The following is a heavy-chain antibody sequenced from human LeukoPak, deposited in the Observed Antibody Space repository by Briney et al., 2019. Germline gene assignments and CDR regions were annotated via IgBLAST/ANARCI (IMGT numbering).Heavy chain of an antibody. CDR2: IYHSGST. CDR3: ASQTRGARGWGGYFDY. D-gene: IGHD3-10*01. Sequence: PSQTLSLTCTVSGGSISSGGYYWSWIRQPPGKGLEWIGYIYHSGSTNYNPSLKSRVTISVDTSKNQFSLKLSSVTAADTAVYYCASQTRGARGWGGYFDYWGQGTLVTVSS. CDR1: GGSISSGGYY. V-gene: IGHV4-30-2*02. J-gene: IGHJ4*02.